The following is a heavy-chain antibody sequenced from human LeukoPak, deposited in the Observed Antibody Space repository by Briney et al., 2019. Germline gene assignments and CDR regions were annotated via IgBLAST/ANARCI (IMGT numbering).Heavy chain of an antibody. D-gene: IGHD2-2*01. CDR2: IIPIFGTA. CDR3: AREAREGIVVVPAAPYYYYYYYMDV. CDR1: GGTFSSYA. V-gene: IGHV1-69*05. Sequence: AASVKVSCKASGGTFSSYAISWVRQAPGQGLEWMGGIIPIFGTANYAQKFQGRVTITTDESTSTAYMELSSLRSEDTAVYYCAREAREGIVVVPAAPYYYYYYYMDVWGKGTTVTVSS. J-gene: IGHJ6*03.